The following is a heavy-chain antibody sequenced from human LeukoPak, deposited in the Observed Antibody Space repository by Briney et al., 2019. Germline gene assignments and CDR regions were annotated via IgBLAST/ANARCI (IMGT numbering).Heavy chain of an antibody. CDR2: INPHSRAT. Sequence: ASVKVSCETSGYTFSDFGMSWVRQAPGRGLEWVGWINPHSRATHYAQRFRGRVTMEASITTAYMELNSLTSDDTAVYYCVTTSVTHTRDPWGQGTLVTVSS. J-gene: IGHJ5*02. D-gene: IGHD5/OR15-5a*01. CDR1: GYTFSDFG. V-gene: IGHV1-2*02. CDR3: VTTSVTHTRDP.